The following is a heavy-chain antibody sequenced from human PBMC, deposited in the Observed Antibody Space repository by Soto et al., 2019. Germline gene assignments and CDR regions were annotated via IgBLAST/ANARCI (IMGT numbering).Heavy chain of an antibody. Sequence: GGSLRLSCAASGFTLSNAWINWVRQAPGKGLEWVGRIRSKTSGGTTDFAAPVKGRFAISRDDSKDMVYLQMNSLRTEDTAVYYCTTDSLFTGVLVRFDFWGHGTLVTVSS. CDR1: GFTLSNAW. CDR2: IRSKTSGGTT. CDR3: TTDSLFTGVLVRFDF. V-gene: IGHV3-15*07. J-gene: IGHJ4*01. D-gene: IGHD2-8*02.